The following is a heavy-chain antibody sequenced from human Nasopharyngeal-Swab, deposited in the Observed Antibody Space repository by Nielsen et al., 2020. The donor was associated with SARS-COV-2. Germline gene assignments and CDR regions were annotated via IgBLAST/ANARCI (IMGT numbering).Heavy chain of an antibody. CDR3: ARAIGSGSSY. V-gene: IGHV3-7*01. Sequence: GVLRLSCAASRFTFSNFWMHWVRQAPGKGLEWVANINQDGSQKYYVDSVKGRFTISRDNAKNSLYLQMNSLGAEDTAVYYCARAIGSGSSYWGQGTLVTVSS. J-gene: IGHJ4*02. CDR2: INQDGSQK. CDR1: RFTFSNFW. D-gene: IGHD3-10*01.